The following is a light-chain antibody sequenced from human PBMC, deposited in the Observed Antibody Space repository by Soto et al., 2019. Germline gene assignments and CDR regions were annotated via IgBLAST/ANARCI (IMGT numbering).Light chain of an antibody. J-gene: IGKJ1*01. V-gene: IGKV3-20*01. CDR2: GAS. CDR1: QSVSXSX. CDR3: XXYGSSLWT. Sequence: EIVLTQSPGTLSLSPGERATLSCRASQSVSXSXLAWYQQNPGQALRLLIYGASSRATGIPDTFSGSGSGXNXXXXXXXXXXEDFAVYYCXXYGSSLWTVGQGTKVEIK.